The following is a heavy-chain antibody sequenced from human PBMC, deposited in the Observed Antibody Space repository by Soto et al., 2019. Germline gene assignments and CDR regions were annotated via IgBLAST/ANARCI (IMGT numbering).Heavy chain of an antibody. CDR3: ATYLYYYGSGSPSFLFDY. CDR2: IYYSGST. V-gene: IGHV4-39*01. Sequence: SETLSLTCTVSGGSISSSSYYWGWIRQPPGKGLEWIGSIYYSGSTYYNPSLKSRVTISVDTSKNQFSLKLSSVTAADTAVYYCATYLYYYGSGSPSFLFDYWGQGTRVTVSS. J-gene: IGHJ4*02. D-gene: IGHD3-10*01. CDR1: GGSISSSSYY.